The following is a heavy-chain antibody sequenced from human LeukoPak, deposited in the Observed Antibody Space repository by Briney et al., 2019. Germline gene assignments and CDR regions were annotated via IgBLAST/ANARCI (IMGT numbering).Heavy chain of an antibody. D-gene: IGHD5-18*01. CDR1: GFTFSSYW. CDR3: ARVGYSYGSKDY. CDR2: ISSSSSYI. J-gene: IGHJ4*02. V-gene: IGHV3-21*01. Sequence: PGGSLRLSCAASGFTFSSYWMSWVRQAPGKGLEWVSSISSSSSYIYYADSVKGRFTISRDNAKNSLYLQMNSLRAEDTAVYYCARVGYSYGSKDYWGQGTLVTVSS.